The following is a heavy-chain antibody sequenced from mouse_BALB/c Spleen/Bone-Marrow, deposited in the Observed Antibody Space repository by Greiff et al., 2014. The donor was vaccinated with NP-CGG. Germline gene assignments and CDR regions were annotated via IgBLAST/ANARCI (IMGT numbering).Heavy chain of an antibody. CDR1: GFNIKDTY. J-gene: IGHJ2*01. CDR3: ANYYYGSHFDY. CDR2: IDPANGNT. D-gene: IGHD1-1*01. V-gene: IGHV14-3*02. Sequence: EVQLQESQAALVNAGVSVKLSCTASGFNIKDTYMHWVKQRPEQGLEWIGRIDPANGNTKYDPKFQGKATITADTSSNTAYLQLSSLTSEDTAVYYCANYYYGSHFDYWGQGTTLTVSS.